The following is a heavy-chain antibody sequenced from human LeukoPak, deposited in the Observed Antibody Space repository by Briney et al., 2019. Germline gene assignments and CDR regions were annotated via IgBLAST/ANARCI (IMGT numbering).Heavy chain of an antibody. J-gene: IGHJ5*02. Sequence: SETLSLTCTVSGGSLSSSSYYWGWIRQPPGKGLEWIGSIYYSGSTYYNPSLKSRVTISVDTSKNQFSLKLSSVTAADTAVYYCARSYYDFWSGYIGGGNWFDPWGQGTLVTVSS. CDR2: IYYSGST. CDR1: GGSLSSSSYY. V-gene: IGHV4-39*01. D-gene: IGHD3-3*01. CDR3: ARSYYDFWSGYIGGGNWFDP.